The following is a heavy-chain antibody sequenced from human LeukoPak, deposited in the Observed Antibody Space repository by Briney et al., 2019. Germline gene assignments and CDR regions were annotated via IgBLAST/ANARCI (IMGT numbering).Heavy chain of an antibody. CDR1: GFTFSSYS. J-gene: IGHJ4*02. CDR2: ISSSSSYI. Sequence: GGSLRLSCAAPGFTFSSYSMNWVRQAPGKGLEWVSSISSSSSYIYYADSVKGRFTISRDNAKNSLYLQMNSLRAEDTAVYYCARGGGARGDYWGQGTLVTVSS. V-gene: IGHV3-21*01. D-gene: IGHD5-12*01. CDR3: ARGGGARGDY.